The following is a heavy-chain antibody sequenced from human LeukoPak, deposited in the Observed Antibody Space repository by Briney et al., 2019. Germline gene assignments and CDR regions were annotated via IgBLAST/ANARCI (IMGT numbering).Heavy chain of an antibody. D-gene: IGHD5-12*01. CDR1: GYTFTGYY. J-gene: IGHJ4*02. Sequence: ASVKVSCKASGYTFTGYYIHWVRQAPGQGLEWMGWINPNNGGTNYAQKFQGRVTMTRDTSISTAYMELNRLASDDTAVYYCARDKYTGYETFDYWGQGTPVTVSS. CDR2: INPNNGGT. V-gene: IGHV1-2*02. CDR3: ARDKYTGYETFDY.